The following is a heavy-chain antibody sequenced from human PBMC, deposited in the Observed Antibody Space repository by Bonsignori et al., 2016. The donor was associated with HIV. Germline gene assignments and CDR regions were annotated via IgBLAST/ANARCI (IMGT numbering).Heavy chain of an antibody. J-gene: IGHJ6*03. D-gene: IGHD1-26*01. Sequence: WIRQAPREGAGSGSLVLIGNGDSTGYADSVKGRFTISRDNAKNSLYLQMNSLRAEDTALYHCARHLVGAQYYYYYYYMDVWGKGTTVTVSS. CDR2: LIGNGDST. CDR3: ARHLVGAQYYYYYYYMDV. V-gene: IGHV3-20*01.